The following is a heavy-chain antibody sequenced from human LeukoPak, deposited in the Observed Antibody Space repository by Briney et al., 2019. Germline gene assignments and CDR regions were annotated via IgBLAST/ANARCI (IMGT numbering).Heavy chain of an antibody. CDR1: GGTFSSYA. J-gene: IGHJ6*02. V-gene: IGHV1-69*13. Sequence: SVKVSCKASGGTFSSYAISWVRQAPGQGLEWMGGIIPIFGTANYAQKFQGRVTITADESTSTAYMELSSLRPEDTAVYYCARDRPPLDYYYYYGMDVWGQGTTVTVSS. CDR3: ARDRPPLDYYYYYGMDV. CDR2: IIPIFGTA.